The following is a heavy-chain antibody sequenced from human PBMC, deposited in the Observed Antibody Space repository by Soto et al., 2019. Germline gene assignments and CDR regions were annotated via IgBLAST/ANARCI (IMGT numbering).Heavy chain of an antibody. D-gene: IGHD1-26*01. CDR1: GFTVSNNY. CDR3: ARGVPVGAIGRFYFDS. J-gene: IGHJ4*02. CDR2: MYSGGTAT. Sequence: GGSLRLSCAASGFTVSNNYMTWVRQAPGKGLEWVPVMYSGGTATSYADSVKGRFTVSRDNSKNTVSLQLDSLRAEDTAVYYCARGVPVGAIGRFYFDSWGQGTLVTVSS. V-gene: IGHV3-53*01.